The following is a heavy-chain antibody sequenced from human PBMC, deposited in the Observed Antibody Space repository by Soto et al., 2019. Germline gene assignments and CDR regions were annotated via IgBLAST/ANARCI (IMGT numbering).Heavy chain of an antibody. CDR2: IYYTGNT. J-gene: IGHJ4*02. CDR1: GGYISSSSYY. CDR3: ARRTVNIRTFYSGLKTHCFDY. D-gene: IGHD6-19*01. V-gene: IGHV4-39*01. Sequence: SETLSLTCAVSGGYISSSSYYWGWIRQPPGKGLEWIGSIYYTGNTYYTPSLQSRVAISVDTSKNQFSLKLNSVTAADTAVYYCARRTVNIRTFYSGLKTHCFDYWGQGALVTAPQ.